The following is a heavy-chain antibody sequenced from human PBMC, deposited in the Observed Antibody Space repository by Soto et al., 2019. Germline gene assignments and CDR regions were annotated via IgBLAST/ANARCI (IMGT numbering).Heavy chain of an antibody. Sequence: GQSLNIFWKGNVDSCTSYWVGWGSHMCGKGLEWMGIIYPGDSDTRYSPSFQGQVTISADKSISTSYLQWSSLKASDTAMYYCVRRVRQQLALEFDYWGQ. J-gene: IGHJ4*02. CDR2: IYPGDSDT. CDR1: VDSCTSYW. CDR3: VRRVRQQLALEFDY. D-gene: IGHD6-13*01. V-gene: IGHV5-51*01.